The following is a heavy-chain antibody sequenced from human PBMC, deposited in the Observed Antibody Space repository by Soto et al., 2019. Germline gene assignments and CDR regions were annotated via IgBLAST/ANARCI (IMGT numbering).Heavy chain of an antibody. CDR2: ISGTGGST. CDR3: AKDRKSGSGWYWDY. V-gene: IGHV3-23*01. D-gene: IGHD6-19*01. Sequence: PGGSTRLSCAASGFTFSSYAMSWVRQAPGKGLEWVSGISGTGGSTYYADSVKGRFTISRDNSKNTLYLQMNSLRAEDTALYYCAKDRKSGSGWYWDYWGQGIQVTVSS. CDR1: GFTFSSYA. J-gene: IGHJ4*02.